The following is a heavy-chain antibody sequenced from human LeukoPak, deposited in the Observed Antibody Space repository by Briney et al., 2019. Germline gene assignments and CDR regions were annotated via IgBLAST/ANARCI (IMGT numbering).Heavy chain of an antibody. J-gene: IGHJ3*02. CDR2: IYSGGST. D-gene: IGHD3-22*01. CDR1: GFTVSSNY. Sequence: PGGSLRLSCAASGFTVSSNYMSWVRQAPGKGLEWVSVIYSGGSTYYADSVKGRFTISRDNSKNTLYLQMNSLRAEDTAVCYCARDGLSSGYPYDAFDIWGQGTMVTVSS. CDR3: ARDGLSSGYPYDAFDI. V-gene: IGHV3-53*01.